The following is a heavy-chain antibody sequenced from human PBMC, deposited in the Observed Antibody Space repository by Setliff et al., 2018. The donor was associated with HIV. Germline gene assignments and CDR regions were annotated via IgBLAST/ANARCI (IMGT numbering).Heavy chain of an antibody. Sequence: GGSLRLSCAASGFTFKSSGMHWVRQAPGRGLEWVAVIWFDGSNKYYRDSVKGRFTISRDNAKNTVYLQMNSLRAEDTAVYYCVRVVTIFSTGPRFDPWGQGTLVTVSS. V-gene: IGHV3-33*01. CDR2: IWFDGSNK. CDR1: GFTFKSSG. J-gene: IGHJ5*02. D-gene: IGHD3-3*01. CDR3: VRVVTIFSTGPRFDP.